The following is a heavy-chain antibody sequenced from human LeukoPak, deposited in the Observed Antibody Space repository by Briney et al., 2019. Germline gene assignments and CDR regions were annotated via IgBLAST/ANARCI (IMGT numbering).Heavy chain of an antibody. CDR3: TREVVVVPAAMNYYYYYGMDV. V-gene: IGHV3-11*01. Sequence: GGSLRLSCAASGFTFSDYYMSWIRQAPGKGLEWVSYISSSGSTIYYADSVKGRFTISRDNAKNSLYLQMNSLRAEDTAVYYCTREVVVVPAAMNYYYYYGMDVWGQGTTVTVSS. CDR1: GFTFSDYY. D-gene: IGHD2-2*01. CDR2: ISSSGSTI. J-gene: IGHJ6*02.